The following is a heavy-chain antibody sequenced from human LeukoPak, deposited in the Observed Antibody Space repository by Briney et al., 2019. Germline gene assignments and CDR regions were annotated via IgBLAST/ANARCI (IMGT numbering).Heavy chain of an antibody. Sequence: GGSLRLSCAASGFTFRTYGMHWVRQAPGKGLEWVTVISNDGSNTYYADSVKGRFTIFRDNSKNTLFLQMDSLRAEDTAVYYCAKEGDISSSWYLSNYFDYWGQGTLVTVSS. D-gene: IGHD6-13*01. CDR1: GFTFRTYG. CDR3: AKEGDISSSWYLSNYFDY. V-gene: IGHV3-30*18. CDR2: ISNDGSNT. J-gene: IGHJ4*02.